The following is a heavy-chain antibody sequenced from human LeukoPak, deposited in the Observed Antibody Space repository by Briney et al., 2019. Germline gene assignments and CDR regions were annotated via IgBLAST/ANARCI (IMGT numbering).Heavy chain of an antibody. CDR3: ARDPFMSEAWFDP. D-gene: IGHD3-10*02. V-gene: IGHV1-2*02. Sequence: ASVKVSCKASGYIFTGYYMHWVRQAPGQGLEWMGWINPNSGGTNYAQKFQGRVTMTRDTSISTAYMELSRLRSDDTAVYYCARDPFMSEAWFDPWGQGTLVTVSS. CDR2: INPNSGGT. CDR1: GYIFTGYY. J-gene: IGHJ5*02.